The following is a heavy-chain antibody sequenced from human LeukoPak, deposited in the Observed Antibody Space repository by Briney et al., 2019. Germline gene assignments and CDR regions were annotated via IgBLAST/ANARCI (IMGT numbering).Heavy chain of an antibody. V-gene: IGHV3-23*01. CDR3: AKDRDIVATIFDY. CDR2: ISGSDGST. Sequence: GGSLRLSCAASGFTFSNYAMSWVRQAPGRGLEWVSAISGSDGSTYYADSVKSRFTISRDNSKNTLYLQMNSLRAEDTAVYYCAKDRDIVATIFDYWGQGTLVTVSS. J-gene: IGHJ4*02. D-gene: IGHD5-12*01. CDR1: GFTFSNYA.